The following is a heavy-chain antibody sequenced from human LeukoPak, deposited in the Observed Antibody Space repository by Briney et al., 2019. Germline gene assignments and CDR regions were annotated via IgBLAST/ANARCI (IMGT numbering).Heavy chain of an antibody. V-gene: IGHV3-23*01. CDR2: ISGSGGGT. CDR1: GFTFSSYA. Sequence: GGSLRLSCAASGFTFSSYAMSWVRQAPGKGLEWVSAISGSGGGTYYADSVKGRFTISRDNFKNTLYLQMNSLRAEDTAVYYCAKDLGDILTGYHGYFDYWGQGTLVTVSS. D-gene: IGHD3-9*01. CDR3: AKDLGDILTGYHGYFDY. J-gene: IGHJ4*02.